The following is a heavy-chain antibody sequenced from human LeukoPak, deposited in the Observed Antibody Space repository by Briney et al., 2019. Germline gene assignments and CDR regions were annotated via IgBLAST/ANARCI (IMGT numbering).Heavy chain of an antibody. J-gene: IGHJ6*02. CDR2: ISAYNGNT. D-gene: IGHD4-23*01. CDR3: ARDRATVVTGDLYYYYGMDV. Sequence: ASVKVSCKASGYTFTSYGISWVRQAPGQGLEWMGWISAYNGNTNYAQKLQGRDTMTTDTSTSTAYMELRSLRSDDTAVYYCARDRATVVTGDLYYYYGMDVWGQGTTVTVSS. CDR1: GYTFTSYG. V-gene: IGHV1-18*01.